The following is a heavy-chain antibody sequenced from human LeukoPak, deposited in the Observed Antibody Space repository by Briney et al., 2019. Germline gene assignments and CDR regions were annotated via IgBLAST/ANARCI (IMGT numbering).Heavy chain of an antibody. CDR1: GFTFSSYS. CDR3: ARDKAATPPFDY. Sequence: GGSLRLSCAASGFTFSSYSMNRVRQAPGKGLEWVSSISSSSSYIYYADSVKGRFTISRDNAKNSLYLQMNSLRAEDTAVYYCARDKAATPPFDYWGQGTLVTVSS. D-gene: IGHD2-15*01. V-gene: IGHV3-21*01. J-gene: IGHJ4*02. CDR2: ISSSSSYI.